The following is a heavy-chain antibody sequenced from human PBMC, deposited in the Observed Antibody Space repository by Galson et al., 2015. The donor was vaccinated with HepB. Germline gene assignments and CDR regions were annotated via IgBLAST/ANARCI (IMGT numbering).Heavy chain of an antibody. V-gene: IGHV3-30*18. J-gene: IGHJ4*02. CDR3: AKDASRGVGVVTGDY. D-gene: IGHD3-3*01. Sequence: SLRLSCAASGFTFSSYGMHWVRQAPGKGLEWVAVISYDGSNEYYADSVKGRFTISRDNSKNTLYLQMNSLRAEDTAVYYCAKDASRGVGVVTGDYWGQGTLVTVSS. CDR2: ISYDGSNE. CDR1: GFTFSSYG.